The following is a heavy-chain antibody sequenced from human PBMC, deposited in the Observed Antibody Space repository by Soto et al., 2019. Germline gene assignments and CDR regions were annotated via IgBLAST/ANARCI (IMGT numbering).Heavy chain of an antibody. Sequence: SETLSLTCAVYGGSFSGYYWSWIRQPPGKGLEWIGEINHSGSTNYNPSLKSRVTISVDTSKNQFSLKLSSVTAADTAVYYCAPHNTSKPRTWFGWFDTWGQGTLVTVSS. CDR2: INHSGST. CDR1: GGSFSGYY. V-gene: IGHV4-34*01. D-gene: IGHD3-16*01. CDR3: APHNTSKPRTWFGWFDT. J-gene: IGHJ5*02.